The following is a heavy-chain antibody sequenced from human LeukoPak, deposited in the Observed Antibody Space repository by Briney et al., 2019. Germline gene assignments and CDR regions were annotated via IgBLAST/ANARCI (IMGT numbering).Heavy chain of an antibody. Sequence: GGSLRLSCAASGFTFSSYSMNWVRQAPGEGLEWVSGIGSNSVPTVYADSVKGRFTNSRDNSKSMLYLQMDSLRVEDTAVYYCAKHCSGYCNTASEKRFDPWGQGTLVTVSS. D-gene: IGHD2-2*03. CDR1: GFTFSSYS. CDR2: IGSNSVPT. V-gene: IGHV3-23*01. CDR3: AKHCSGYCNTASEKRFDP. J-gene: IGHJ5*02.